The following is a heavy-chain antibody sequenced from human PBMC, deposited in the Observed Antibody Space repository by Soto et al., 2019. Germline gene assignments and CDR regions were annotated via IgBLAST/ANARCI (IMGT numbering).Heavy chain of an antibody. Sequence: SETLSLTCTVSGGSISSSSYYWGWIRQPPGKGLEWIGSIYYSGSTYYNPSLKSRVTISVDTSKNQFSLKLSSVTAADTAVYYCARQRNTAMVSFYYYYGMDVWGQGTTVTVS. D-gene: IGHD5-18*01. CDR3: ARQRNTAMVSFYYYYGMDV. J-gene: IGHJ6*02. CDR2: IYYSGST. V-gene: IGHV4-39*01. CDR1: GGSISSSSYY.